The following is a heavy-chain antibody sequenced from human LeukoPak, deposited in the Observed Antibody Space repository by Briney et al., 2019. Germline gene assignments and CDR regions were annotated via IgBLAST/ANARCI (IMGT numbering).Heavy chain of an antibody. CDR2: IYTSGST. CDR1: GGYISSASYY. J-gene: IGHJ4*02. V-gene: IGHV4-61*02. D-gene: IGHD6-13*01. CDR3: AMRERLAAAFDY. Sequence: PSQTLSLTCTVSGGYISSASYYWSWIRQPAGKGLEWIGRIYTSGSTNYNPSLKSRVTIPVDTSKNQFSLKLSSVTAADTAVYYCAMRERLAAAFDYWGQGTLVTVSS.